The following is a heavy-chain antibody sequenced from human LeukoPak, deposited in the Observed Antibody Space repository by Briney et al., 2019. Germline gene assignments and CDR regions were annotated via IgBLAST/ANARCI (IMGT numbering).Heavy chain of an antibody. V-gene: IGHV3-7*04. CDR2: IKQDGSKK. CDR1: GFPFSSYW. CDR3: TRVGYIDEGIDY. D-gene: IGHD5-24*01. Sequence: GGSLRLSCVASGFPFSSYWMTWFRQAPGKGLEWLANIKQDGSKKSYVDSVKGRFTISRDNAKNSLYLQMNSLRAEDTAIYYCTRVGYIDEGIDYWGQGTLVTVSS. J-gene: IGHJ4*02.